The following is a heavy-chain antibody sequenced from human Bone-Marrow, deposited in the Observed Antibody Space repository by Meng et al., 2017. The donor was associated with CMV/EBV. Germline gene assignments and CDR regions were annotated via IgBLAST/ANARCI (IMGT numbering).Heavy chain of an antibody. CDR3: ARDFTFHYGGAFDI. V-gene: IGHV3-21*01. J-gene: IGHJ3*02. D-gene: IGHD3-16*01. CDR1: GFNFSNYF. Sequence: GGSLRLSCAASGFNFSNYFMHWVRQAPGKGLEWVSSISSSSSYIYYADSVKGRFTISRDNAKNSLYLQMNSLRAEDTAVYYCARDFTFHYGGAFDIWGQGTMVTVSS. CDR2: ISSSSSYI.